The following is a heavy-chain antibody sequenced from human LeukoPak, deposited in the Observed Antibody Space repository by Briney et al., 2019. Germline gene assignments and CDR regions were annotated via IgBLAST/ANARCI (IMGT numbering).Heavy chain of an antibody. Sequence: SETLSLTCTVSGDSISNYYWTWIRQPPGKGLEWIGCIYYSGSTNYNPSLKSRDTISVDTLKNQFSLNLTSVTAADTAVYYCARPPVLDYWGQGTLVTVSA. CDR2: IYYSGST. V-gene: IGHV4-59*08. CDR3: ARPPVLDY. CDR1: GDSISNYY. J-gene: IGHJ4*02.